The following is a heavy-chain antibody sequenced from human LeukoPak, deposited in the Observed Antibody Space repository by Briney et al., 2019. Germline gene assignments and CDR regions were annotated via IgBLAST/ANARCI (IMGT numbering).Heavy chain of an antibody. D-gene: IGHD3-22*01. V-gene: IGHV4-59*02. CDR1: GASVSGYY. CDR3: AKDPYDISGYYYGPTGGVDY. Sequence: PSETLSLTCTVSGASVSGYYWSWIRQSPGKGLEWFGYVSYSGKSIYNPSLKSRVTIAVESSKNQFSLKLTAVTAADTAVYYCAKDPYDISGYYYGPTGGVDYWGQGTLVTVSS. J-gene: IGHJ4*02. CDR2: VSYSGKS.